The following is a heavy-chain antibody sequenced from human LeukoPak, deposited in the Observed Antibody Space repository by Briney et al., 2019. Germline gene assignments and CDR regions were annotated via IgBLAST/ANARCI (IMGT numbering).Heavy chain of an antibody. V-gene: IGHV1-24*01. CDR1: GYTLTELS. CDR2: FDPEDGET. Sequence: GASVKVSCKVSGYTLTELSMHWVRQAPGKGLEWMGGFDPEDGETIYAQKFQGRVTMTEDTSTDTAYMELSSLRSEDTAVYYCATRAVYGSGSYSYNWFDPWGQGTLVTVSS. CDR3: ATRAVYGSGSYSYNWFDP. J-gene: IGHJ5*02. D-gene: IGHD3-10*01.